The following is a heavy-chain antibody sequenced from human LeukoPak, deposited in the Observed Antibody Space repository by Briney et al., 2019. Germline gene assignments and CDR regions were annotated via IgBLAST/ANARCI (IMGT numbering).Heavy chain of an antibody. V-gene: IGHV1-2*02. CDR2: INPNSGGT. CDR1: GYTFTGYY. Sequence: GASVKVSCEASGYTFTGYYMHWVRQAPGQGLEWMGWINPNSGGTNYAQKFQGRVTMTRDTSISTAYMELSRLRSDDTAVYYCARDGGGGRITIFGVVITSPPDYWGQGTLVTVSS. D-gene: IGHD3-3*01. CDR3: ARDGGGGRITIFGVVITSPPDY. J-gene: IGHJ4*02.